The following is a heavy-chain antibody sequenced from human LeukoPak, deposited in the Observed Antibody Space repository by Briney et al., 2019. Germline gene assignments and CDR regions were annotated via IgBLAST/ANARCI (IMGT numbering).Heavy chain of an antibody. D-gene: IGHD3-22*01. Sequence: GESLKMSCKGSGYSFTSYWIGWVRQMPGKGLEWMGIIYPGDSDTRYSPSFQGQVTISADKSISTAYLQWSSLKASDTAMYYCARTTYYYDSSGYWFDYWGQGTLVTVSS. J-gene: IGHJ4*02. CDR3: ARTTYYYDSSGYWFDY. V-gene: IGHV5-51*01. CDR1: GYSFTSYW. CDR2: IYPGDSDT.